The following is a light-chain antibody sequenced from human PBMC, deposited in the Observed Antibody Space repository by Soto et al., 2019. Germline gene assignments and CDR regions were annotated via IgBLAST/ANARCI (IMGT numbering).Light chain of an antibody. CDR3: QQSYSTLYT. Sequence: DIQMTQSPSSLSASVGERVTITCRASQSISSYLNWYQQKPGKAPKLMIYAASSLQSGVPSRFSGSGSGPDFTLTISSLQPEDFATYYCQQSYSTLYTFGQGTQLQIK. CDR1: QSISSY. CDR2: AAS. J-gene: IGKJ2*01. V-gene: IGKV1-39*01.